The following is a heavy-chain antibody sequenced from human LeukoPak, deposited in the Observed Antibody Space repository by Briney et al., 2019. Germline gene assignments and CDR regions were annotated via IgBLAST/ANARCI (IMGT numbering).Heavy chain of an antibody. Sequence: PGGSLRLSCAASGFTFSSYWMHWVRQAPGKGLVWVSQINSDGSSTTYADSVKGRFAISRDKAKNTLYLQMNSLRAEDTAVYYCARGSYYGMDVWGQGTTVTVSS. CDR2: INSDGSST. CDR3: ARGSYYGMDV. CDR1: GFTFSSYW. V-gene: IGHV3-74*01. J-gene: IGHJ6*02.